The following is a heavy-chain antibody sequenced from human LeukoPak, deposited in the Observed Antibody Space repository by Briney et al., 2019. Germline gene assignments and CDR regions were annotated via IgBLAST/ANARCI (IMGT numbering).Heavy chain of an antibody. CDR3: AREMPTTETFDY. D-gene: IGHD1-1*01. J-gene: IGHJ4*02. V-gene: IGHV3-30-3*01. CDR2: ISYDGSNK. Sequence: GGSLRLSCAASGFTFSSSAMHWVRQAPGKGREGVAVISYDGSNKYYADSVKGRFTISRDNSKNTLYLQMNSLRAEDTAVYYCAREMPTTETFDYWGQGALVTVSS. CDR1: GFTFSSSA.